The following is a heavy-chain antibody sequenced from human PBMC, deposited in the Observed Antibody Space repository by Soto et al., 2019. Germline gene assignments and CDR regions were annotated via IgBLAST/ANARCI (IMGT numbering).Heavy chain of an antibody. Sequence: PGGSLRLSCAASGFTFSSYGMHWVRQAPGRGLEWVAAIRGSGGIKFYADSVEGRFTISRDNSKNTLYLQMNSLRAEDTAIYYCANQPSRRAPFDIWGRGTVVTVSS. J-gene: IGHJ3*02. D-gene: IGHD6-6*01. V-gene: IGHV3-23*01. CDR3: ANQPSRRAPFDI. CDR2: IRGSGGIK. CDR1: GFTFSSYG.